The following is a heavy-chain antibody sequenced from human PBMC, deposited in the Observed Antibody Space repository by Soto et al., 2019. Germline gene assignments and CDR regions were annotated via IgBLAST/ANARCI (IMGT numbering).Heavy chain of an antibody. CDR3: AKSSVKRGQEYYYYYYMDV. CDR2: ISTDGGSA. D-gene: IGHD3-10*01. Sequence: EVQVLESGGGLVQPGGSLRLSCAASGFTFSKYAMSWVPQAPGKGLEWVSSISTDGGSAYYADSVKGRFTISRDNPKNTLDLQMNSLRAEDTALYYCAKSSVKRGQEYYYYYYMDVWGKGTTVTVSS. CDR1: GFTFSKYA. V-gene: IGHV3-23*01. J-gene: IGHJ6*03.